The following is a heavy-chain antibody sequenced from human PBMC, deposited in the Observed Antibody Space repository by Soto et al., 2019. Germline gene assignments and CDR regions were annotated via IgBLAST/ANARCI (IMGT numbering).Heavy chain of an antibody. V-gene: IGHV4-59*01. D-gene: IGHD3-3*01. CDR2: IYYSGST. CDR1: GGSISSYY. J-gene: IGHJ6*02. CDR3: ARCWGYDFWSGYYTGQDYYYYYYGMDV. Sequence: PSETLSLTCTVSGGSISSYYWSWIRQPPGKGLEWIGYIYYSGSTNYNPSLKSRVTISVDTSKNQFSLKLSSVTAADTAVYYCARCWGYDFWSGYYTGQDYYYYYYGMDVWGQGTTVTVSS.